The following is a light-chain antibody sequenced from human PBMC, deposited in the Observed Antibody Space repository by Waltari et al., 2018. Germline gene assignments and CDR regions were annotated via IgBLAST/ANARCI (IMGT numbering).Light chain of an antibody. CDR3: QQYYSYSS. CDR1: QGISSY. J-gene: IGKJ1*01. CDR2: AAS. V-gene: IGKV1-8*01. Sequence: AIRMTQSPSSFSASTGDRVTITCRASQGISSYLAWYQQKPGKATKLLIYAASTLQSGVPSRFSCSGSGTDFTLTISCLQSEDFATYYCQQYYSYSSFGQGTKVEIK.